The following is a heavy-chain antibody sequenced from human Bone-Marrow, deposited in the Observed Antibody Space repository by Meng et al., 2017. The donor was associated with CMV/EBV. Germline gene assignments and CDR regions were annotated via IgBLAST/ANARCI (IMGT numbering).Heavy chain of an antibody. D-gene: IGHD2-8*02. Sequence: QVQPQQWGAGRLRPSXTLPLTCAVYGGSFSGYYWSWIRQPPGKGLEWIGEINHSGSTNYNPSLKSRVTISVDTSKNQFSLKLSSVTAADTAVYYCARGTGQGRFDYWGQGTLVTVSS. J-gene: IGHJ4*02. CDR1: GGSFSGYY. V-gene: IGHV4-34*01. CDR3: ARGTGQGRFDY. CDR2: INHSGST.